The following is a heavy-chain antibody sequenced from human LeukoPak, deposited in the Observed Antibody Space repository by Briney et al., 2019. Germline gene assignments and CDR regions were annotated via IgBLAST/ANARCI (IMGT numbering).Heavy chain of an antibody. CDR2: ISYDGSNK. CDR1: GFTFSSYA. J-gene: IGHJ3*02. Sequence: SGGSLRLSCAASGFTFSSYAMHWVRQAPGKGLEWVAVISYDGSNKYYADSVKGRFTISRDNSKNTLYLQMNSLRAENTAVYYCARDKNAMVRGVLDIWGQGTMVTVSS. D-gene: IGHD3-10*01. V-gene: IGHV3-30-3*01. CDR3: ARDKNAMVRGVLDI.